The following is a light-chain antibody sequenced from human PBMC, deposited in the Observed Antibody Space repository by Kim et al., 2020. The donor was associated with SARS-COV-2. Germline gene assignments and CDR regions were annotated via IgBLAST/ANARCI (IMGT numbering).Light chain of an antibody. CDR3: QQRSNWPPLLT. Sequence: PGERATLSCRASQSVSSYLAWYQQKPGQAPRLLIYDASNRATGIPVRFSGSGSGTDFTLTISSLEPEDFAVYYCQQRSNWPPLLTFGGGTKVDIK. CDR2: DAS. J-gene: IGKJ4*01. V-gene: IGKV3-11*01. CDR1: QSVSSY.